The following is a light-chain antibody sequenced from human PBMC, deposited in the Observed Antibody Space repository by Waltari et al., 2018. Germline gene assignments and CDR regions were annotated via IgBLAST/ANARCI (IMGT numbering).Light chain of an antibody. CDR3: QHRINWPT. V-gene: IGKV3-11*01. CDR1: QSVSSS. Sequence: EIVLTQSPGTLSLSPGERATLSCRASQSVSSSLAWYQHKPGRAPRLLIYDASKRATGIPARFSGRGSGTDFTLTISGLEPEDFAVYYCQHRINWPTFGQGTKVEIE. J-gene: IGKJ1*01. CDR2: DAS.